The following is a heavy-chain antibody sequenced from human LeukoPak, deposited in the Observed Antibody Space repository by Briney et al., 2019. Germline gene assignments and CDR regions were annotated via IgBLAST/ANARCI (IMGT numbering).Heavy chain of an antibody. CDR1: GFTFSNYG. CDR3: AKVGGVVIPGSY. J-gene: IGHJ4*02. Sequence: GGSLRLSCATSGFTFSNYGVHWVRQAPGKGLEWVAFISYDGSNKYYVDSVKGRFTISRDNSKNTLYLQMNSLRAEDTAVYFCAKVGGVVIPGSYWGQGTLVTVSS. CDR2: ISYDGSNK. V-gene: IGHV3-30*18. D-gene: IGHD3-3*01.